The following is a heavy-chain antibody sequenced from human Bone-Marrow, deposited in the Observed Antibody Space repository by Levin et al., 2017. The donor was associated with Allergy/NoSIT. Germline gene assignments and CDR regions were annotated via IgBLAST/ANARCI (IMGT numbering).Heavy chain of an antibody. J-gene: IGHJ4*02. CDR1: GFTFGDYA. V-gene: IGHV3-49*04. CDR3: TRCLDYGGNSGLFDS. Sequence: GGSLRLSCTGSGFTFGDYAMNWVRQAPGKGLEWVGFIRSTAYGETREYAASVKGRFTFSRDDSKRIAYLQMNSLKTEDTAVYYCTRCLDYGGNSGLFDSWGQGTLVTVSS. CDR2: IRSTAYGETR. D-gene: IGHD4-23*01.